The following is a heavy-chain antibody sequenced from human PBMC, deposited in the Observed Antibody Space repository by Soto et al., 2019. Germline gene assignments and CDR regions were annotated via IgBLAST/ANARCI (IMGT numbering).Heavy chain of an antibody. J-gene: IGHJ5*02. CDR2: IYYSGST. CDR3: ASRGSPYGFWSGYYGPGWFDP. V-gene: IGHV4-39*01. CDR1: GGSISSSSYY. D-gene: IGHD3-3*01. Sequence: SETLSLTCTVSGGSISSSSYYWGWIRQPPGKGLEWIGSIYYSGSTYYNPSLKSRVTISVDTSKNQFSLKLSSVTAADTAVYYCASRGSPYGFWSGYYGPGWFDPWGQGTLVTVSS.